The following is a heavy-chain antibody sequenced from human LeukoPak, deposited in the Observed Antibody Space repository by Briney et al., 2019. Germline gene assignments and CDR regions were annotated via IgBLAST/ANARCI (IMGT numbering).Heavy chain of an antibody. J-gene: IGHJ4*02. CDR3: AKDPEVVVVSYYFDY. V-gene: IGHV3-23*01. CDR2: ISGSGGST. CDR1: GFTFSDYA. D-gene: IGHD3-22*01. Sequence: GGSLRLSCTVSGFTFSDYAMHWLRQAPGKGLEWVSAISGSGGSTYYADSVKGRFTISRDNSKNTLYLQMNSLRAEDTAVYYCAKDPEVVVVSYYFDYWGQGTLVTVSS.